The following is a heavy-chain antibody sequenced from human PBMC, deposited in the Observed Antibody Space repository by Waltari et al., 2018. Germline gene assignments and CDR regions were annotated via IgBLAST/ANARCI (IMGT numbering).Heavy chain of an antibody. CDR1: GFTFSSYA. Sequence: EVQLLESGGGLVQPGGSLRLSCAASGFTFSSYAMSWVRQAPGKGLEWVSAISGSGGSTYYADSVKGRFTISRDNSKNTRYLQMNSLRAEDTAVYYCAKEEGGPSSSWGKDHFDYWGQGTLVTVSS. D-gene: IGHD6-13*01. CDR2: ISGSGGST. J-gene: IGHJ4*02. V-gene: IGHV3-23*01. CDR3: AKEEGGPSSSWGKDHFDY.